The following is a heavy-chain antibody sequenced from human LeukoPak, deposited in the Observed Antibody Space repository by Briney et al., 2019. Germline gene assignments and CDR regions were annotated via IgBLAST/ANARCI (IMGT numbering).Heavy chain of an antibody. CDR2: IYPGDSDT. V-gene: IGHV5-51*01. D-gene: IGHD2-2*01. CDR1: GYSFTSYW. Sequence: GESLKISFKGSGYSFTSYWIGWVRQMPGKGLEWIGIIYPGDSDTRYSPSFQGQVTISADKSISTAYLQWSSLKASDTAMYYCARGYRSTTICYFSFDYWGQGTLVTVSS. J-gene: IGHJ4*02. CDR3: ARGYRSTTICYFSFDY.